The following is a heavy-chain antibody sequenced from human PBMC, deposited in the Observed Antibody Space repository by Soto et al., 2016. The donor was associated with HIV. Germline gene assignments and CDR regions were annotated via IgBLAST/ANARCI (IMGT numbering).Heavy chain of an antibody. J-gene: IGHJ4*02. D-gene: IGHD6-19*01. CDR1: GFTFSSYS. CDR3: ARTIAVVATLNT. CDR2: ITSSSRHI. Sequence: EVQLVQSGGGLVKPGGSLRLSCAASGFTFSSYSMNWVRQAPGKGLEWVSSITSSSRHIYYADPVKGRFTISRDNAENLLYLQMDSLRVEDTAVYYCARTIAVVATLNTWGQGNPGPPSPQ. V-gene: IGHV3-21*01.